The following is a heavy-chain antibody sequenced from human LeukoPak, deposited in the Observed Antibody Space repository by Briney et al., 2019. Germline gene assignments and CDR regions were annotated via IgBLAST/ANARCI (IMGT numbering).Heavy chain of an antibody. CDR3: ARILSHYMDY. CDR1: GGSISSGGYY. V-gene: IGHV4-31*03. J-gene: IGHJ4*02. Sequence: SETLSLTCTVSGGSISSGGYYWSWIRQHPGKGLEWIEYIYYSGSTYYNPSLKSRVTISVDTSKNQFSLKLSSVTAADTAVYYCARILSHYMDYWGQGTLVTVSS. CDR2: IYYSGST. D-gene: IGHD3-10*01.